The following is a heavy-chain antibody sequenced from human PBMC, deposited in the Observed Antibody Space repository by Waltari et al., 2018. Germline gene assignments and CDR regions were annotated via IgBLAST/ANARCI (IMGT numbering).Heavy chain of an antibody. Sequence: QAQLVQSGAEATQPGASVTVSCNASGYSFTTYPIHWVRQAPGQRLVWMGWINTSSGITKYSHNFQGTVSMTSDTSATTVYMDLSSLTFQDTAVYYCARDGGFYYMDVWGAGTSVTVSS. CDR3: ARDGGFYYMDV. CDR1: GYSFTTYP. D-gene: IGHD6-25*01. V-gene: IGHV1-3*04. J-gene: IGHJ6*03. CDR2: INTSSGIT.